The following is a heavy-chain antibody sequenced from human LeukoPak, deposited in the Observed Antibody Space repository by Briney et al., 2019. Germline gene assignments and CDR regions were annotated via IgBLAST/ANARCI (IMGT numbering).Heavy chain of an antibody. CDR1: GFTVSSNY. CDR3: ARGTTAAAGGY. CDR2: IYSGGSI. D-gene: IGHD6-25*01. V-gene: IGHV3-53*01. J-gene: IGHJ4*02. Sequence: GGSLRLSCVASGFTVSSNYMNWVRQPPGKGLVWVSVIYSGGSIHSADSVKGRFTISRDNSKNTVYLQMNSLRVEDTAVYYCARGTTAAAGGYWGQGTLVTVSS.